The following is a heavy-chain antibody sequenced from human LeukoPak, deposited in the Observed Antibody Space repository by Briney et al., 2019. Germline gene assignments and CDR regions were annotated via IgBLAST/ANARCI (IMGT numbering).Heavy chain of an antibody. CDR3: ARQELFRPWFSLYYFDY. D-gene: IGHD3-10*01. Sequence: NPSETLSLTCTVSGGSISSSSYYWGWIRQPPGKGLEWIGSIYYSGSTYYNPSLESRVTISVDTSKNQFSLKLSSVTAADTAVYYCARQELFRPWFSLYYFDYWGQGTLVTVSS. V-gene: IGHV4-39*01. CDR2: IYYSGST. CDR1: GGSISSSSYY. J-gene: IGHJ4*02.